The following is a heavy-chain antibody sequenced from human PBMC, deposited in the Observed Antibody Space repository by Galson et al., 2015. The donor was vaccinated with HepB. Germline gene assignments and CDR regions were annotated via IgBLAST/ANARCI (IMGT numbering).Heavy chain of an antibody. CDR2: IDPTDSYI. D-gene: IGHD2-15*01. Sequence: QSGAEVKKPGESLRISCKTSGYVFTTSWITWVRQIPGKGLEWMGRIDPTDSYINYNPSFQGHVTMSVDKAISTAYLQWSSLKASDSAMYFCTRRMGGNHCSGGACYGYWGQGTLVTVSS. CDR1: GYVFTTSW. J-gene: IGHJ4*02. CDR3: TRRMGGNHCSGGACYGY. V-gene: IGHV5-10-1*01.